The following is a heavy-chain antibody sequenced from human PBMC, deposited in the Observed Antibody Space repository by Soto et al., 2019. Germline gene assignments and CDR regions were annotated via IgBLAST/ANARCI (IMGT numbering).Heavy chain of an antibody. CDR1: GFTFSSYA. Sequence: PGGSLRLSCAASGFTFSSYAMSWVRQAPGKGLEWVSAISGSGGSTYYADSVKGRFTISRDNSKNTLYLQMNSLRAEDTALFYCAKSLFFVAHPYMDVWGKGTTVTVPS. D-gene: IGHD2-21*01. CDR2: ISGSGGST. V-gene: IGHV3-23*01. J-gene: IGHJ6*03. CDR3: AKSLFFVAHPYMDV.